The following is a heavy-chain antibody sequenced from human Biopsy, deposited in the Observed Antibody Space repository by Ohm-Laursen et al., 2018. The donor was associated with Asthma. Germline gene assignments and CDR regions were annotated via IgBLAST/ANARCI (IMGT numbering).Heavy chain of an antibody. CDR2: IYSGGTS. D-gene: IGHD3-22*01. CDR3: ARGDSSNWSHYHFDY. Sequence: SLRLSCAASGFAVSRDHMFWVRQAPGKGLEWVSVIYSGGTSHTAGSVRGRFTISRDYSKNTLYLQMHSLRAEDTAVYYCARGDSSNWSHYHFDYWGQGTLVTVSS. CDR1: GFAVSRDH. J-gene: IGHJ4*02. V-gene: IGHV3-53*01.